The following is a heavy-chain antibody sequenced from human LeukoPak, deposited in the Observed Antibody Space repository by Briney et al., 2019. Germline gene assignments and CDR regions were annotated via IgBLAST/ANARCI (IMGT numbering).Heavy chain of an antibody. CDR2: INHSGST. Sequence: SETLSLTCAVYGGSFSVYYWSWIRQPPGKGLEWIGEINHSGSTNYNPSLKSRVTISVDTSKNQFSLKLSSVTAADTAVYYCASQYYDFWSGYYTGSRYWGQGTLVTVSS. V-gene: IGHV4-34*01. CDR3: ASQYYDFWSGYYTGSRY. D-gene: IGHD3-3*01. CDR1: GGSFSVYY. J-gene: IGHJ4*02.